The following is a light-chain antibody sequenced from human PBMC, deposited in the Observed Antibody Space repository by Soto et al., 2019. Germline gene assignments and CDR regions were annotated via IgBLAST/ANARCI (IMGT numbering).Light chain of an antibody. J-gene: IGLJ1*01. CDR2: DVS. Sequence: SALTQPASVSGSPGQSITISCTGTSSDVGGYNYVSWYQQHPGKAPKLMIYDVSNRPSGVSNRFSGSKSGNTASLTISGLQAEDEADYTSSSTYVFGTGTKLTVL. CDR1: SSDVGGYNY. CDR3: SSTYV. V-gene: IGLV2-14*01.